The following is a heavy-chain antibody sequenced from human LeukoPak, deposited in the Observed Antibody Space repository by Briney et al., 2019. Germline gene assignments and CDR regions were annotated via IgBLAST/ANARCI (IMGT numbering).Heavy chain of an antibody. Sequence: PSETLSLTCTVSGGSISSSSYYWAWIRQPPGKGLECIGSIYYSGSTYYNPSLKSRVTISVDTSKNQFSLKLSSVTAADTAVYYCARVARDYDYVWGSYRNQRLDYWGQGTLVTVSS. CDR3: ARVARDYDYVWGSYRNQRLDY. V-gene: IGHV4-39*07. CDR1: GGSISSSSYY. CDR2: IYYSGST. D-gene: IGHD3-16*02. J-gene: IGHJ4*02.